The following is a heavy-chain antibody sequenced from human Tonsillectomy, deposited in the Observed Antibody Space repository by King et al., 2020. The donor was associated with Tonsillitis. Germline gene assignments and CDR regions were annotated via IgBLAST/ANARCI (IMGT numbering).Heavy chain of an antibody. CDR2: IYSSGST. J-gene: IGHJ3*02. CDR3: ARASRGYYDSSGYWNAFDI. V-gene: IGHV4-61*02. D-gene: IGHD3-22*01. CDR1: GGSISSGSSY. Sequence: VQLQESGPGLVKPSQTLSLTCTVSGGSISSGSSYWSWIRQPAGNGLEWIGRIYSSGSTNNNPPLTSRVTISVDTSKNQFSLQLSSVTAADTAVYYCARASRGYYDSSGYWNAFDIWGQGTMVTVSS.